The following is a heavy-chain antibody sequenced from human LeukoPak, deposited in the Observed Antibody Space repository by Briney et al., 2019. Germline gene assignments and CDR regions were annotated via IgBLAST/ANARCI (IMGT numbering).Heavy chain of an antibody. D-gene: IGHD1-26*01. J-gene: IGHJ6*03. CDR1: AFSVSTNF. CDR2: IYTDGTT. CDR3: AGYGGSYPYYMDV. Sequence: RPGGSLRLSCAASAFSVSTNFMSWVRLAPGKGLEWVSVIYTDGTTHYADSVKGRCTISRDTSTNTVYLQLNSLRAEDTATYYCAGYGGSYPYYMDVWGKGTTVTLSS. V-gene: IGHV3-66*01.